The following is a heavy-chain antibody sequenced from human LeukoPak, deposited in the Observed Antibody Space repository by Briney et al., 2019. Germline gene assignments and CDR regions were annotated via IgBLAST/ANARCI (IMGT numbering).Heavy chain of an antibody. Sequence: PGGSLRLSCTVSGFTVSDNYMCWVRQAPGKGLEWVPAFYVGGNTFYADSVKGRFTISRDNSKNTLYLQLNSLRAEDTAVYFCARGFGGSYRYLDYWGQGTLVTVSS. CDR3: ARGFGGSYRYLDY. D-gene: IGHD3-16*02. CDR1: GFTVSDNY. J-gene: IGHJ4*02. CDR2: FYVGGNT. V-gene: IGHV3-53*01.